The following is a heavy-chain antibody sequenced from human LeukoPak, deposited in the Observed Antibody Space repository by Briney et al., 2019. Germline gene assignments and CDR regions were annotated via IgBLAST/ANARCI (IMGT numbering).Heavy chain of an antibody. CDR2: IYYSGST. D-gene: IGHD4-17*01. CDR1: GVSISSDY. V-gene: IGHV4-59*01. Sequence: SETLSLTCSVSGVSISSDYWSRIPQPPGKGLEWIGYIYYSGSTKYNPSLKSRVTISVDTSKNQFSLKLSSVTAADTAVYYWARDRQATTAYDAFDIWGRGTMVTVSS. CDR3: ARDRQATTAYDAFDI. J-gene: IGHJ3*02.